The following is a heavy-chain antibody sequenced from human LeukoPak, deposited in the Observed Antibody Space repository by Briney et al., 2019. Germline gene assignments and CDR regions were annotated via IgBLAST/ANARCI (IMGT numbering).Heavy chain of an antibody. Sequence: SETLSLTCTVSGGSISSYYWSWIRQPAGKGLEWIGRIYTSGSTNYNPSLKSRVTMSVDTSKNQFSLKLSSVTAADTAVYYCARVPTIWFGELFIDYWGQGTLVTVSS. V-gene: IGHV4-4*07. J-gene: IGHJ4*02. CDR1: GGSISSYY. CDR3: ARVPTIWFGELFIDY. D-gene: IGHD3-10*01. CDR2: IYTSGST.